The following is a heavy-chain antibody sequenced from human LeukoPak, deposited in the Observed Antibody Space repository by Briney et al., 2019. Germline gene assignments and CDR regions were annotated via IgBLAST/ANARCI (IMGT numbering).Heavy chain of an antibody. V-gene: IGHV3-21*01. J-gene: IGHJ4*02. CDR1: GFTFSDHY. D-gene: IGHD5-12*01. Sequence: GGSLRLSCAASGFTFSDHYMDWVRQAPGKGLEWVSSISSSSSYIYYADSVKGRFTISRDNAKNSLYLQMNSLRAEDTAVYYCARDWIVATIDYWGQGTLVTVSS. CDR3: ARDWIVATIDY. CDR2: ISSSSSYI.